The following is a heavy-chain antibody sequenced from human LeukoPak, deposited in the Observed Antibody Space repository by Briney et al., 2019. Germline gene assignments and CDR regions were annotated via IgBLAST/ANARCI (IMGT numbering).Heavy chain of an antibody. CDR2: ISSSSSYI. D-gene: IGHD2-15*01. CDR1: GFTFSSYS. J-gene: IGHJ4*02. CDR3: ARDQEDSFDY. V-gene: IGHV3-21*01. Sequence: GGSLRLSCAASGFTFSSYSMNWVRQAPGKGLEWVSSISSSSSYIYYADSVKGRLTISRDNAKNSLYLQMNSLRAEDTAVYYCARDQEDSFDYWGQGTLVTISS.